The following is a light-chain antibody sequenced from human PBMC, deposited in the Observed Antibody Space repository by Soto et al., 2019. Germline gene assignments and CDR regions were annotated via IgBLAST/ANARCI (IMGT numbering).Light chain of an antibody. CDR3: CSYAHTSRV. J-gene: IGLJ3*02. CDR1: GSNIGATYD. CDR2: GNT. V-gene: IGLV1-40*01. Sequence: QSVLTQPPSVSGAPGQTVTISCTGSGSNIGATYDVHWYQQLPGTAPKLLIWGNTNRPSGVPDRFSGSKSGTSASLAITGLQAEDEADYYCCSYAHTSRVFGGGTKVTVL.